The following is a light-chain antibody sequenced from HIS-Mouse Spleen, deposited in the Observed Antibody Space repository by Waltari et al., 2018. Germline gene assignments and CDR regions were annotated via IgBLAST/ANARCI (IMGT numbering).Light chain of an antibody. CDR2: KDS. J-gene: IGLJ3*02. CDR3: YSAADNNGV. CDR1: VLAKKY. V-gene: IGLV3-27*01. Sequence: SYELTQPSSVSVSPGQTARITCPGDVLAKKYARWFQQKPGQAPALVIYKDSERPSGIPERFSGSSSGTTVTLTISGAQVEDEADYYCYSAADNNGVFGGGTKLTVL.